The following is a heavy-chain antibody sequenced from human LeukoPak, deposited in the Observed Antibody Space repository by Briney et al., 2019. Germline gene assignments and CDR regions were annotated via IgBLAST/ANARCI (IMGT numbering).Heavy chain of an antibody. J-gene: IGHJ6*03. Sequence: GGSLRLSCAASGFTFSSYSMNWVRQAPGKGLEWVSSISSSSSYIYYADSVKGRFTISRDNSKNTLYLQMNSLRAEDTAVYYCAKGEGLRDGYNPSTHYYYYYMDVWGKGTTVTISS. CDR3: AKGEGLRDGYNPSTHYYYYYMDV. CDR1: GFTFSSYS. V-gene: IGHV3-21*04. CDR2: ISSSSSYI. D-gene: IGHD5-24*01.